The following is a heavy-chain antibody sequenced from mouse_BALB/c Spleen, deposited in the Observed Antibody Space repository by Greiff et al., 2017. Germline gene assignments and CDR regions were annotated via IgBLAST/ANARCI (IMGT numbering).Heavy chain of an antibody. CDR1: GYTFNSYW. D-gene: IGHD2-12*01. J-gene: IGHJ2*01. CDR2: IAPYDSET. V-gene: IGHV1-52*01. CDR3: ARYDCAPLHFDY. Sequence: QVQLQQPGAELVRPGASVKLSCKASGYTFNSYWMNWVKQRPEQGLEWIGRIAPYDSETHYNQKFKDKAILTVDKSSSTAYMQLGSLTSEDSAVNDCARYDCAPLHFDYWGQGTTLTVSA.